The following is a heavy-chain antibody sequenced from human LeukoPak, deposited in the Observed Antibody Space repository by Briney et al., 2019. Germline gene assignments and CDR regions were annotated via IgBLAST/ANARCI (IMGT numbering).Heavy chain of an antibody. J-gene: IGHJ3*01. V-gene: IGHV3-30*19. CDR1: RFTFSSYG. Sequence: GGSLRLSCAASRFTFSSYGMHWVRQAPGKGLEWVAYIQYDGSNEQYADSVKGRFSISRDSSKNILYLQMNSLRAEDTAVYYCVRVRGTYMKGAFDFWGQGTMVTVSS. D-gene: IGHD3-16*01. CDR3: VRVRGTYMKGAFDF. CDR2: IQYDGSNE.